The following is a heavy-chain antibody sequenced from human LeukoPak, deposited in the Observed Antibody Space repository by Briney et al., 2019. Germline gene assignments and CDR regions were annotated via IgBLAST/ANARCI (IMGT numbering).Heavy chain of an antibody. CDR1: GFTFSSYW. Sequence: PGGSLRLSCAASGFTFSSYWMHWVRQAPGKGLVWVSRINSDGVNTAYADSVKGRFTISRDNAKNTLYVQMNSLRVEDTAVYYCARGYGDWFDPWGQGTLVTVSS. V-gene: IGHV3-74*01. J-gene: IGHJ5*02. CDR2: INSDGVNT. D-gene: IGHD4-17*01. CDR3: ARGYGDWFDP.